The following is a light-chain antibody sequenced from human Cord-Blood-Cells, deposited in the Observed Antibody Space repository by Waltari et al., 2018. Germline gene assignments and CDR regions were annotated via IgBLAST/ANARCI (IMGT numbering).Light chain of an antibody. CDR1: SSDVGSYNL. CDR2: EGS. Sequence: QSALTQPASVSGSPGQSITISCTGTSSDVGSYNLVSWYQQHPAKAPKLMIYEGSKRPSGGSNRFSCSKSGNTASLTISGLQAEDEADYYCCSYAGSSTWVFGGGTKLTVL. CDR3: CSYAGSSTWV. V-gene: IGLV2-23*01. J-gene: IGLJ3*02.